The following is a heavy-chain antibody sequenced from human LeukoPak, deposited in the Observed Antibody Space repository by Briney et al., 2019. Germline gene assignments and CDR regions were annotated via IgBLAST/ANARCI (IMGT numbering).Heavy chain of an antibody. CDR3: ARDLAVATILDY. Sequence: GGSLRLSCAASGFTFSSYAMHWVRQAPGKGLEWVAVIPYDGSNKYYADSVKGRFTISRDNSKNTLYLQMNSLRAEDTAVYYCARDLAVATILDYWGQGTLVTVSS. V-gene: IGHV3-30-3*01. CDR2: IPYDGSNK. CDR1: GFTFSSYA. D-gene: IGHD5-12*01. J-gene: IGHJ4*02.